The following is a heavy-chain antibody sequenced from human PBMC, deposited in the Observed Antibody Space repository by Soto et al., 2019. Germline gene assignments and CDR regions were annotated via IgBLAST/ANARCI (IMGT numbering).Heavy chain of an antibody. CDR3: VRDRRLRGHPFDI. J-gene: IGHJ3*02. V-gene: IGHV3-74*03. CDR1: GFSFSSSW. D-gene: IGHD2-21*02. Sequence: EVQLVESGGGLVQPGGSLRLSCAASGFSFSSSWMHWVRQAPGKGLVWVSRISFDGTATTSADAVKGRFIISRDNAKNTLFLQMHNLRADDTAMYYCVRDRRLRGHPFDIWRQGTVVSVSS. CDR2: ISFDGTAT.